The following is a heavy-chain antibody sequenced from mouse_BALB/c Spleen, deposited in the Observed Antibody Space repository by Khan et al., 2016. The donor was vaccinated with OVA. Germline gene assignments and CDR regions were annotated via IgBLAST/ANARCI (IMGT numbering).Heavy chain of an antibody. J-gene: IGHJ4*01. Sequence: QVQLQQPGAELVKPGASVRLSCKASGYTFTSYWMQWVKLRPGQGFEWIGEINPNNGGTNYNEKFKRKATLTVDTSSSQAYMQLSSLTSEGTAVYYCTIGNYPYYAMDYWGQGTSVTVSS. D-gene: IGHD2-1*01. CDR2: INPNNGGT. CDR3: TIGNYPYYAMDY. V-gene: IGHV1S81*02. CDR1: GYTFTSYW.